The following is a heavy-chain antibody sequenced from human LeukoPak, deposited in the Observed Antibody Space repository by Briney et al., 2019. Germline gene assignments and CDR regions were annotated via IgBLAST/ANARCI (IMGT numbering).Heavy chain of an antibody. D-gene: IGHD1-14*01. J-gene: IGHJ6*02. CDR3: ARGRYYDMDV. CDR1: GFTFSSYG. CDR2: INSDGSGR. Sequence: GGSLRLSCAASGFTFSSYGMNWVRQAPGQGLVWVSRINSDGSGRSHADFVKGRFTISRDIAKNSLYLQMNSLRAEDTAVYYCARGRYYDMDVWGQGTTVTVSS. V-gene: IGHV3-74*01.